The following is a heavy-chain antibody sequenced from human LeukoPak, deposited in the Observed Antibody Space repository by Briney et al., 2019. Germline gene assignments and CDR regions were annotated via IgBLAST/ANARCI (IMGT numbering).Heavy chain of an antibody. CDR2: IYYSGST. J-gene: IGHJ5*02. CDR1: GGSISGSSHF. D-gene: IGHD1-26*01. V-gene: IGHV4-39*01. CDR3: VRMGNKASGVGP. Sequence: SETLSLTCTVSGGSISGSSHFWGCIRQAPGKGLEWIGSIYYSGSTFYNPSLMSRVTMSVDTSKNQFSLRLRSVTAADTALYYCVRMGNKASGVGPWGQGTLVTVSS.